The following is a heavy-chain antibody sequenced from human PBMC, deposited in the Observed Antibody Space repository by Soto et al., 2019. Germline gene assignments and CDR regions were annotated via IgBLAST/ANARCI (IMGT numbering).Heavy chain of an antibody. CDR1: GYTFTGYY. D-gene: IGHD1-26*01. CDR3: ATRRGDIVGATTPYDAFDI. J-gene: IGHJ3*02. V-gene: IGHV1-2*02. CDR2: INPNSGGT. Sequence: ASVKVSCKASGYTFTGYYMHWVRQAPGQGLEWMGWINPNSGGTNYAQKFQGRVTMTRDTSISTAYMELSRLRSDDTAVYYCATRRGDIVGATTPYDAFDIWGQGTMVTVS.